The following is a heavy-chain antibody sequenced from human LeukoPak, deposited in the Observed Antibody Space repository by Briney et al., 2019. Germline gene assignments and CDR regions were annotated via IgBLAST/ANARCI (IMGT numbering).Heavy chain of an antibody. V-gene: IGHV3-64*01. D-gene: IGHD6-13*01. CDR2: ISSNGGST. Sequence: PGGSLRLSCAASGFTFSSYAMHWVRQAPGKGLEYVSAISSNGGSTYYANSVKGRFTISRDNSKNTLYLQMGSLRAEDMAVYYCARVLQLVGAFDIWGQGTMVTVSS. CDR3: ARVLQLVGAFDI. CDR1: GFTFSSYA. J-gene: IGHJ3*02.